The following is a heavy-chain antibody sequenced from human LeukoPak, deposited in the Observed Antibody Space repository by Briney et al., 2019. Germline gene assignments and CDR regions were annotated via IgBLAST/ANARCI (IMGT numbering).Heavy chain of an antibody. Sequence: GGSLRLSCAASGFTFSSYAMSWVRQAPGKGLVWVSRINSDGSSTSYADSVKGRFTISRDNAKNTLYLQMNSLRAEDTAVYYCARDLAKVYGDYDNWFDPWGQGTLVTVSS. J-gene: IGHJ5*02. V-gene: IGHV3-74*01. CDR1: GFTFSSYA. D-gene: IGHD4-17*01. CDR2: INSDGSST. CDR3: ARDLAKVYGDYDNWFDP.